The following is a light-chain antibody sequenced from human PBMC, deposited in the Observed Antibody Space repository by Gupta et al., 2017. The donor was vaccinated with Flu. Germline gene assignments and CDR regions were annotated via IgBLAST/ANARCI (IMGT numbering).Light chain of an antibody. CDR2: GDS. CDR3: QVWDASADHPWL. CDR1: NIGSKS. Sequence: SYVLTQPPSVSVAPGQTARITCGRNNIGSKSVHWYQQKPGQAPVLVVYGDSVRPSGVPERFSGSNSGNTATLTISRVEAGDEADYFCQVWDASADHPWLFGGGTKLTVL. J-gene: IGLJ2*01. V-gene: IGLV3-21*02.